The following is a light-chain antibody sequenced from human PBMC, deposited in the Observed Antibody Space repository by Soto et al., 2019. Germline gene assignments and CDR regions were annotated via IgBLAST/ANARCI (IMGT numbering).Light chain of an antibody. V-gene: IGLV2-8*01. J-gene: IGLJ1*01. CDR3: SSYAGSNNPYV. Sequence: QSVLTQPPSASGSPGQSVTLSCTGTSSDVGGYNYVSWYQQHPGKAPKLMIYEVSKRPSGVPDRFYGSKSGNTASLTVSGLQAEEEADYYCSSYAGSNNPYVFGTGTKLTGL. CDR1: SSDVGGYNY. CDR2: EVS.